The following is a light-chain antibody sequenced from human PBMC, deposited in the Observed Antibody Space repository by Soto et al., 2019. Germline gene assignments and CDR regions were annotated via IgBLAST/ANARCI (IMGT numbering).Light chain of an antibody. CDR3: CSYAGSSSLV. CDR1: SSDVGSYNL. V-gene: IGLV2-23*01. CDR2: EGS. Sequence: QSALTQPASVSGSPGQSITISCTGTSSDVGSYNLVSWYQQHPGKAPKLMIYEGSKLPSGVSNRCSGSKSGNTASLTTSGLQAEDEADYYCCSYAGSSSLVFGGGTKLTVL. J-gene: IGLJ3*02.